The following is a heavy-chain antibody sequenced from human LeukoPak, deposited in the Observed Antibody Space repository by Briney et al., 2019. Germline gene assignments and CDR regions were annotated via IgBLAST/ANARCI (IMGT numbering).Heavy chain of an antibody. J-gene: IGHJ3*02. V-gene: IGHV3-48*02. CDR3: ARGEYYDILTGSKTHDAFDI. CDR2: ISSRGSNM. D-gene: IGHD3-9*01. Sequence: GGSLRLSCAASGFTFGSYSMNWVRQAPGKGLEWVSHISSRGSNMYYADSVKGRFTISRDNAKNSLYLQMNSLRDEDTAVYYCARGEYYDILTGSKTHDAFDIWGQGTMVTVSS. CDR1: GFTFGSYS.